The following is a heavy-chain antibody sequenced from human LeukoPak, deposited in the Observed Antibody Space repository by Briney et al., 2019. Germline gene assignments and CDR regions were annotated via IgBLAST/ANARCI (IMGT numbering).Heavy chain of an antibody. V-gene: IGHV4-39*01. CDR3: AQSLGSSNWIGNWFDP. J-gene: IGHJ5*02. CDR2: IYYTGTT. Sequence: SETLSLTCTVPGGSISSSSHSWGWIRQPPGKGLEWTGSIYYTGTTYYNTSLKSRVTISVDTSKNQFFLKLNSVTAADTAVYYCAQSLGSSNWIGNWFDPWGQGTVVTVSS. CDR1: GGSISSSSHS. D-gene: IGHD6-13*01.